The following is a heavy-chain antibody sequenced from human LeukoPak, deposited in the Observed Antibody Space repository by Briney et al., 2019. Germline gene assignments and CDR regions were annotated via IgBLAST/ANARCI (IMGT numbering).Heavy chain of an antibody. V-gene: IGHV3-21*01. D-gene: IGHD5-12*01. Sequence: GGSLRLSCVASGFTFSSYSMNWIRQAPGEGLEWVSSISGSLTHIYYADSLKGRFTVSRDNAKNSLYLQMNTLRAEDTAVYYCARDPPRSGSLLRFEYWGQGTVVTVSS. CDR2: ISGSLTHI. CDR3: ARDPPRSGSLLRFEY. J-gene: IGHJ4*02. CDR1: GFTFSSYS.